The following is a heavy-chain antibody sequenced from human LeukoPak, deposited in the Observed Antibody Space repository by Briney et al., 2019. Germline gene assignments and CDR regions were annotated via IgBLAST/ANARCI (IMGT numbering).Heavy chain of an antibody. CDR2: IYPGDSDT. V-gene: IGHV5-51*01. Sequence: GESLKISCKGSGYSFTSYWIGWVRQMPGKGLEWMGIIYPGDSDTRYSPSFQGQVTISADKSISTAYLQWSSLKASDTAMYYCARTPSGSYRRGCFDYWGQGTLVTVSS. D-gene: IGHD1-26*01. CDR3: ARTPSGSYRRGCFDY. CDR1: GYSFTSYW. J-gene: IGHJ4*02.